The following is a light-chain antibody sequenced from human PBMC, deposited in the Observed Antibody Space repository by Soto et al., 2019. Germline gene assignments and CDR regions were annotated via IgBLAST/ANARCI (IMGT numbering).Light chain of an antibody. J-gene: IGKJ1*01. CDR1: QNVSNY. V-gene: IGKV3-20*01. CDR2: GAS. CDR3: HQYGGSPQT. Sequence: EIVLTHSPGPLSLSPGERDTPSCRASQNVSNYLAWYQRKPGQAPRLLIYGASSRATGIPDRFSGSGSGTDFTLTISRLEPEDFAVYYCHQYGGSPQTFGQGTKV.